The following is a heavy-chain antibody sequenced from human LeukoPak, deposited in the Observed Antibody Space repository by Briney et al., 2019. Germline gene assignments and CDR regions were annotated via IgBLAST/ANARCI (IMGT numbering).Heavy chain of an antibody. V-gene: IGHV3-30*02. Sequence: GGSLRLSCAASGFTFSSYGMHWVRQAPGKGLEWVAFIRYDGSNKYYADSVKGRFTISRDNSKNTLYLQMNSLRAEDTAVYYCAKDVYDIFSYYYMDVWGKGTTVTISS. J-gene: IGHJ6*03. CDR2: IRYDGSNK. D-gene: IGHD3-9*01. CDR3: AKDVYDIFSYYYMDV. CDR1: GFTFSSYG.